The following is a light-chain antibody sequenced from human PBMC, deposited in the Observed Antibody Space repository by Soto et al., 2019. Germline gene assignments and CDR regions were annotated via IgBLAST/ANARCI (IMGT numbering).Light chain of an antibody. Sequence: QSALTLPLSVSGSPEQTVTISCTGTSSDVGGYNYVSWYQQHPGKAPKLMIYDVSKRPSGVPDRFSGFKSGNTASLTISGLQAEDEADYSCCSHAGTYIYVFGTGTKVTVL. V-gene: IGLV2-11*01. CDR1: SSDVGGYNY. CDR2: DVS. CDR3: CSHAGTYIYV. J-gene: IGLJ1*01.